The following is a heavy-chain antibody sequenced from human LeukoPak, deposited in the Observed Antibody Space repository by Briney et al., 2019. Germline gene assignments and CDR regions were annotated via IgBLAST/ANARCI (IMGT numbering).Heavy chain of an antibody. CDR1: GGSISSSSYY. V-gene: IGHV4-39*07. D-gene: IGHD3-10*01. CDR3: AKDLITMVRGVIFNWFDP. CDR2: IYYSGST. Sequence: SETLSLTCTVSGGSISSSSYYWGWIRQPPGKGLEWIGSIYYSGSTYYNPSLKSRVTISVDTSKNQFSLKLSSVTAADTAVYYCAKDLITMVRGVIFNWFDPWGQGTLVTVSS. J-gene: IGHJ5*02.